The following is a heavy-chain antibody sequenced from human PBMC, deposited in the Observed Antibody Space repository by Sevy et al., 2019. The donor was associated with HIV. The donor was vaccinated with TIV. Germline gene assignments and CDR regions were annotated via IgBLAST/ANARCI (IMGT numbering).Heavy chain of an antibody. CDR1: GGSISSHY. CDR3: ARAPFFYGSGYYFDY. D-gene: IGHD3-10*01. V-gene: IGHV4-59*11. Sequence: SETLSLTCSVSGGSISSHYWSWIRQPPGKGLEWIGYIYYTGSTYYNPSLKSRVTISVGTSKSQFSLGLTSVTAADPAVYFCARAPFFYGSGYYFDYWGQGTLVTVSS. J-gene: IGHJ4*02. CDR2: IYYTGST.